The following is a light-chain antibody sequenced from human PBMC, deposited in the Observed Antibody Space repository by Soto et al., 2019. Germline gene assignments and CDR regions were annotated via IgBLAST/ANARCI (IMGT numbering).Light chain of an antibody. CDR3: QQYGRSPKT. CDR1: QSVSSSY. V-gene: IGKV3-20*01. Sequence: IVLTQSPGTLSLSPGERATLSCRASQSVSSSYLAWYQQKPGQAPRLLIYGASSRATGIPDRFSGSGPGTDFTLTISRLDPEDFAVYYCQQYGRSPKTFGQGTKV. J-gene: IGKJ1*01. CDR2: GAS.